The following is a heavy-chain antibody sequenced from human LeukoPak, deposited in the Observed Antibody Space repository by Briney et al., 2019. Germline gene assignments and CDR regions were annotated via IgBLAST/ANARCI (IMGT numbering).Heavy chain of an antibody. CDR2: INPSGGST. CDR1: GYTFTSYY. J-gene: IGHJ4*02. Sequence: VASVKVSCKASGYTFTSYYMHWVRQAPGQGLEWMGIINPSGGSTSYAQKFQGRVTMTRDTSTSTVYMELSSLRSEDTAVYYCARDRRAYYYDSSGYYYAGYWGQGTQVTVSS. CDR3: ARDRRAYYYDSSGYYYAGY. D-gene: IGHD3-22*01. V-gene: IGHV1-46*03.